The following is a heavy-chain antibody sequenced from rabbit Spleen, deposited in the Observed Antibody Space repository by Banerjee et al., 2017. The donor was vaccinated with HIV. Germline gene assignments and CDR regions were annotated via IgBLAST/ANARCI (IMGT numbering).Heavy chain of an antibody. CDR1: GFSFSSSYY. V-gene: IGHV1S45*01. CDR3: ARGTTYYTHGLVDYTYGHAFNL. D-gene: IGHD6-1*01. CDR2: IYTGSSGST. Sequence: QEQLEESGGDLVKPGASLTLTCTASGFSFSSSYYMCWVRQAPWKGLEWIACIYTGSSGSTYYASWAKGRFTISKTSSTTVTLQMTSLTAADTATYFCARGTTYYTHGLVDYTYGHAFNLWGPGTLVTVS. J-gene: IGHJ4*01.